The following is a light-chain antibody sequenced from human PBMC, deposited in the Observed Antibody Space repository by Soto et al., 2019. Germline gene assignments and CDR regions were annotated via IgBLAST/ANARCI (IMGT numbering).Light chain of an antibody. V-gene: IGKV3-15*01. CDR3: QQYNNWPYT. Sequence: EIVMTQSPATLSVSPGEGATLSCRASQSVRSNLAWYRQKPGQAPSLLISGASTRASGIPAKFSASGSGTEFALTISSLQSEDFAVYYCQQYNNWPYTFGQGTRLEIK. CDR2: GAS. CDR1: QSVRSN. J-gene: IGKJ2*01.